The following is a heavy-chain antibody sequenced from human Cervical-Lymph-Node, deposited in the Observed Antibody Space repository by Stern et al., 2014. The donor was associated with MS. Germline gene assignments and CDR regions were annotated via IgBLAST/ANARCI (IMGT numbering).Heavy chain of an antibody. CDR3: VRGWEPRQDGPSGHDYDAFDI. CDR2: ISSSGDTI. D-gene: IGHD5-12*01. CDR1: GFTFSDSY. V-gene: IGHV3-11*01. J-gene: IGHJ3*02. Sequence: VHLVESGGGLVKPGGSLRLSCAASGFTFSDSYMTWIRQTPGKGLEWGSYISSSGDTIKYAESVKGRFTVSRDNAKNSLSLQMSSLRVEDTAVYYCVRGWEPRQDGPSGHDYDAFDIWGQGTMVTVSS.